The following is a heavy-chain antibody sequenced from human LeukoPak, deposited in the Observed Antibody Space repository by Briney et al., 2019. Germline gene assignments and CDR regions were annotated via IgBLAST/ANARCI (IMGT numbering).Heavy chain of an antibody. J-gene: IGHJ4*02. CDR2: ISSSSSTI. V-gene: IGHV3-48*01. CDR1: GFTFSSYS. CDR3: TKARSASSSSCYNY. Sequence: PGGSLRLSCAASGFTFSSYSMSWVRQAPGKGLEWVSYISSSSSTIYYADSVKGRFTISRDNSKNTLELQMDSLRAEDTAVYYCTKARSASSSSCYNYWGQGILVTVSS. D-gene: IGHD2-2*02.